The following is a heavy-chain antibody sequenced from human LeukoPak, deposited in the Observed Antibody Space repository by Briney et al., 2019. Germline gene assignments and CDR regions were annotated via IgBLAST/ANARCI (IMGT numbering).Heavy chain of an antibody. CDR3: AGDDRGLSRAFDS. CDR1: GGSFSGYH. V-gene: IGHV4-34*01. J-gene: IGHJ3*02. CDR2: INHSGST. D-gene: IGHD3-16*01. Sequence: SETLSLTCAVYGGSFSGYHWSWIRQPPGKGLEWIGEINHSGSTNYNPSLKSRVTISVDKSKNQFSLKLSSVTAADTAIYYCAGDDRGLSRAFDSWGQGTMVTASS.